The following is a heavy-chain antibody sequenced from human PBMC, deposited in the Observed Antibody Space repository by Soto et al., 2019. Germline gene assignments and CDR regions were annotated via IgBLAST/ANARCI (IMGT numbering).Heavy chain of an antibody. D-gene: IGHD3-22*01. J-gene: IGHJ6*02. CDR2: TYYRSKWYN. CDR1: GDSVSTNSAA. Sequence: SQTLSLTCAISGDSVSTNSAAWNWIRQSPSRGLEWLGRTYYRSKWYNDYAVSVKGRITINPDSSKNQFSLQLNSVTLEHTAVYYCATEVIVDTTTSFRAYYYYNGMDFWGQGTTVTVAS. V-gene: IGHV6-1*01. CDR3: ATEVIVDTTTSFRAYYYYNGMDF.